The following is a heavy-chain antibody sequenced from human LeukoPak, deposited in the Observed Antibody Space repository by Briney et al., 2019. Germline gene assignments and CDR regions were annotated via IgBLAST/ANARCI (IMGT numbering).Heavy chain of an antibody. J-gene: IGHJ6*02. Sequence: GGYLRLSCAASGFTLSSYGMHWVRQAPGKGLEWVAVISYDGSNKYYADSVKGRFTISRDNSKNTLYLQMNSLRAEDTAVYYCARAGAARPYYYYGMDVWGQGTTVTVSS. CDR3: ARAGAARPYYYYGMDV. D-gene: IGHD6-6*01. CDR1: GFTLSSYG. V-gene: IGHV3-30*03. CDR2: ISYDGSNK.